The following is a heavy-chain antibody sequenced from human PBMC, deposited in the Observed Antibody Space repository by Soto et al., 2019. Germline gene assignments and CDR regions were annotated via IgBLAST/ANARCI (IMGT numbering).Heavy chain of an antibody. CDR1: GGTFSSYS. CDR2: IIPIFGTA. V-gene: IGHV1-69*01. Sequence: QVQLVQSGAEVKKHGSSVKVSSKASGGTFSSYSINWVRQAPGQGLEWMGEIIPIFGTANYAQKFQGRVTITADESTSIAYMELSSLRSEDTAVYYCARDGGRHSGGIDYWGQGTLVTVSS. J-gene: IGHJ4*02. D-gene: IGHD1-26*01. CDR3: ARDGGRHSGGIDY.